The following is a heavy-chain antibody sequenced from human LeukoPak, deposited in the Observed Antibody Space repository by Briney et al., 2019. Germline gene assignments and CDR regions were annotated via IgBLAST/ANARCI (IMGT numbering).Heavy chain of an antibody. CDR2: ISYDGSNK. D-gene: IGHD1-26*01. V-gene: IGHV3-30*18. J-gene: IGHJ4*02. CDR1: GFTFSSYG. CDR3: AKGGVKWELLSPMGFDY. Sequence: GGSLRLSCAASGFTFSSYGMHWVRQAPGKGLEWVAVISYDGSNKYYADSVKGRFTISRDNSKNTLYLQMNSLRAEDTAVYYCAKGGVKWELLSPMGFDYWGQGTPVTVSS.